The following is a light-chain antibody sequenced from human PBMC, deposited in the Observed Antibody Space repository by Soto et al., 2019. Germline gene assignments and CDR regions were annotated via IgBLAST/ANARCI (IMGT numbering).Light chain of an antibody. V-gene: IGLV3-1*01. CDR1: KLGDTY. Sequence: SYELTQPPSVSVSPGQTASITCSGDKLGDTYASWYQQRPGQSPVLVIYEDTKRPSGIPERFSGSNSGNTATLTISGTQAMDEAAYYFQAWVGSTVIFGGGTKVTVL. J-gene: IGLJ2*01. CDR2: EDT. CDR3: QAWVGSTVI.